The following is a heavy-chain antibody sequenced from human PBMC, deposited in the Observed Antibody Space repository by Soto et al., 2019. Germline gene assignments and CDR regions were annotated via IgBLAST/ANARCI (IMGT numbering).Heavy chain of an antibody. CDR1: GGSFSGYY. CDR2: INHSGST. J-gene: IGHJ6*02. Sequence: SETLSLTCAVYGGSFSGYYWSWIRQPPVKGLEWIGEINHSGSTNYNPSLKSRVTISVDTSKNQFSLKLSSVTAADTAVYYCARGRGAVAGSGNYYYYGMDVWGQGTTVTVSS. CDR3: ARGRGAVAGSGNYYYYGMDV. D-gene: IGHD6-19*01. V-gene: IGHV4-34*01.